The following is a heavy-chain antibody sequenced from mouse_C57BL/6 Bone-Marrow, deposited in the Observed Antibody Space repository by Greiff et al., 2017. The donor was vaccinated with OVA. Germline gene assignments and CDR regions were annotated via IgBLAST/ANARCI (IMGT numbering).Heavy chain of an antibody. CDR3: ARLGRWFAY. Sequence: VKLQQPGAELVKPGASVKLSCKASGYTFTSYWMHWVKQRPGQGLEWIGMIHPNSGSTNYNEKFKSKATLNVDKSSSTAYMQLSSLTSEDSAVYYCARLGRWFAYWGQGTLVTVSA. V-gene: IGHV1-64*01. CDR2: IHPNSGST. J-gene: IGHJ3*01. CDR1: GYTFTSYW.